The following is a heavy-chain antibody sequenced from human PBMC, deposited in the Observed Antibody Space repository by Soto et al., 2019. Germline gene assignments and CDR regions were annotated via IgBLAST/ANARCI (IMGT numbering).Heavy chain of an antibody. J-gene: IGHJ4*02. CDR1: GFTFNTYS. Sequence: GGSLRLSCEASGFTFNTYSMHWVRQPPGKGLDWLAAIWYDGTQNYYADAVKGRFIISRDNSKKTLYLEMNSLRAEDTAVYYCARAGGTTVTGLWHFDSWGQGTLVTVSS. CDR2: IWYDGTQN. D-gene: IGHD4-17*01. V-gene: IGHV3-33*01. CDR3: ARAGGTTVTGLWHFDS.